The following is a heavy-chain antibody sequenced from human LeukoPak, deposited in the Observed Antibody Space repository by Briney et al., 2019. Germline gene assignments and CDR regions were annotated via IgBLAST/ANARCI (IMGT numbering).Heavy chain of an antibody. J-gene: IGHJ4*02. CDR3: AKDLETYYYDSSGRALDY. D-gene: IGHD3-22*01. Sequence: GGSLRPSCAASGFTFSSYAMSWVRQAPGKGLEWVSAISGSGGSTYYADSVKGRFTISRDNSKNTLYLQMNSLRAEDTAVYYCAKDLETYYYDSSGRALDYWGQGTLVTVSS. CDR2: ISGSGGST. V-gene: IGHV3-23*01. CDR1: GFTFSSYA.